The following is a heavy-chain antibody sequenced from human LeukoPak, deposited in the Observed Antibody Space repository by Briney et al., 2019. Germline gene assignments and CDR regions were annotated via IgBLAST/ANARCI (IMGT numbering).Heavy chain of an antibody. V-gene: IGHV4-59*08. Sequence: SETLSLTCTVSGGSISSYYWSWIRQPPGKGLEWIGYIYYSGSTNYNPSLKSRVTISVDTSKNQFSLKLSSVTAADTAVYYCARSPGIAAAGRSLRFDPWGQGTLVTVSS. CDR1: GGSISSYY. J-gene: IGHJ5*02. D-gene: IGHD6-13*01. CDR2: IYYSGST. CDR3: ARSPGIAAAGRSLRFDP.